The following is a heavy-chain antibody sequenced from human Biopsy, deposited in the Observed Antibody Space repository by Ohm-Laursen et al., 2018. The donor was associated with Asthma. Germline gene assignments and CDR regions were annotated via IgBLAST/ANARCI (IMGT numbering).Heavy chain of an antibody. D-gene: IGHD3-10*01. CDR1: GYTFNSAG. V-gene: IGHV1-18*01. CDR2: ISVYNGNT. Sequence: ASMKVSCKTSGYTFNSAGITWVRQAPGQGLEWMGWISVYNGNTKVAQKLQGRVAMITDTSTSTAYMELRSLRSDDTAVYFCARAVDYSHYYGIDVWGQGTTVTVS. CDR3: ARAVDYSHYYGIDV. J-gene: IGHJ6*02.